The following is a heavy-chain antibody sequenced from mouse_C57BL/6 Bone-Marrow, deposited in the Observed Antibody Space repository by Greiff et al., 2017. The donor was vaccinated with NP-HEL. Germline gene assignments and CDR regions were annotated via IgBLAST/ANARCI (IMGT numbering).Heavy chain of an antibody. V-gene: IGHV1-18*01. Sequence: EVQLQQSGPELVKPGASVKIPCKASGYTFTDYNMDWVKQSHGKSLEWIGDITPNNGGTNYNQKFKGKATWTVDKSSSTAYMGRRSLTSEDTAVYYCARSGYYGSRRYFDVWGTGTTVTVSS. CDR2: ITPNNGGT. J-gene: IGHJ1*03. CDR3: ARSGYYGSRRYFDV. CDR1: GYTFTDYN. D-gene: IGHD1-1*01.